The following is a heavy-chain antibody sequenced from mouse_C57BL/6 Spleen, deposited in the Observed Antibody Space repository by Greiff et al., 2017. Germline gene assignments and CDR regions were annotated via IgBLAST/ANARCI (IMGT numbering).Heavy chain of an antibody. CDR1: GFTFSSYT. V-gene: IGHV5-9*01. D-gene: IGHD1-1*01. J-gene: IGHJ1*03. CDR3: ARHGTTVVAPDV. Sequence: EVKLVESGGGLVKPGGSLKLSCAASGFTFSSYTMSWVRQTPEKRLEWVATISGGGGNTYNPDSVKGRFTISRDNAKNTLYLQMSSLRSEDTALYYCARHGTTVVAPDVWGTGTTVTVSS. CDR2: ISGGGGNT.